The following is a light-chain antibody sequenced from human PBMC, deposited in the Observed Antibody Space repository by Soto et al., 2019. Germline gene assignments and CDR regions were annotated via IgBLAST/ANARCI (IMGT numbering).Light chain of an antibody. J-gene: IGKJ1*01. CDR1: QSISSW. Sequence: DIQMTQSPSTLSASVGDRVTITCRASQSISSWLAWYQQKPGKAPKLLIYKASSLESGVPSRFSGSGSGTEFTLTISSLQPEDFATYYCQQSYSAPRTFGQGTKVDIK. V-gene: IGKV1-5*03. CDR2: KAS. CDR3: QQSYSAPRT.